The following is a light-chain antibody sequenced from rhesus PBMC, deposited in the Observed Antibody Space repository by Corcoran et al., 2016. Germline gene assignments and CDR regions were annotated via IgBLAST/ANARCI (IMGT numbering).Light chain of an antibody. Sequence: ETVLTQSPAFQSVTLKEKVTITCQASQSIGSALYWYQLKPAHPPKVLIKYASPPISGVPSRFSGSGSDTDFTLTINGLETEDAATYYCQQSGSFPFTFDPGTKLDI. CDR3: QQSGSFPFT. J-gene: IGKJ3*01. V-gene: IGKV6-55*01. CDR2: YAS. CDR1: QSIGSA.